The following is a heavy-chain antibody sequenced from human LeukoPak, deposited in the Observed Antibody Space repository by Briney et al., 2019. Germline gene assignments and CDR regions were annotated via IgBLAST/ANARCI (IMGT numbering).Heavy chain of an antibody. CDR1: GGSISSYY. V-gene: IGHV4-4*07. J-gene: IGHJ5*02. Sequence: SGTLSLTCTVSGGSISSYYWSWIRQPAGKGLEWIGRIYTSGSTNYNPSLKSRVTMSVDTSKNQFSLKLSSVTAADTAVYYCARDIPTGYSSGWYDPLYNWFDPWGQGTLVTVSS. D-gene: IGHD6-19*01. CDR3: ARDIPTGYSSGWYDPLYNWFDP. CDR2: IYTSGST.